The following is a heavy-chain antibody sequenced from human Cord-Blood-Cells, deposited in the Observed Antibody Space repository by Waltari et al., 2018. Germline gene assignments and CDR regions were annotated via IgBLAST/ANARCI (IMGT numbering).Heavy chain of an antibody. Sequence: QVPLVQSGAGAKKPGASVKVSFRASAYTFNGYHSHWVRQAPGQGLEWMGWINPNSGCTNYAQKFQGWVTMTRDTSISTAYMELSRLRSDDTAVYYCARGSGLIDYWGQGTLVTVSS. V-gene: IGHV1-2*04. D-gene: IGHD3-10*01. CDR3: ARGSGLIDY. CDR2: INPNSGCT. CDR1: AYTFNGYH. J-gene: IGHJ4*02.